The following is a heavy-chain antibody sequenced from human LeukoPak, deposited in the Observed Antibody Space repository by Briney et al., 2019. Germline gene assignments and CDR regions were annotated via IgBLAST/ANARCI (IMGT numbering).Heavy chain of an antibody. CDR3: AKAYYYYDSSGYLFDY. CDR2: ISGSGGST. CDR1: GFTFSSYA. D-gene: IGHD3-22*01. J-gene: IGHJ4*02. V-gene: IGHV3-23*01. Sequence: PGGSLRLSCAASGFTFSSYAMSWVRQAPGKGPEWVSAISGSGGSTYYADSVKGRFTISRDNSKNTLYLQMNSLRAEDTAVYYCAKAYYYYDSSGYLFDYWGQGTLVTVSS.